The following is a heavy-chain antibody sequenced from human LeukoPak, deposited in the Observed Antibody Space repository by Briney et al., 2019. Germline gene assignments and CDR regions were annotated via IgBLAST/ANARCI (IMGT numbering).Heavy chain of an antibody. D-gene: IGHD4-23*01. V-gene: IGHV4-59*01. J-gene: IGHJ4*02. CDR2: IYYSGST. Sequence: SETLSLTCTVSGGSISSYYWSWIRQPPGKGLEWIGYIYYSGSTNYNPSLKSRVTISVDTSKNQFSLKLSSVTAADTAVYYCAREGGYGGNSGTFDYWGQGTLVTVSS. CDR1: GGSISSYY. CDR3: AREGGYGGNSGTFDY.